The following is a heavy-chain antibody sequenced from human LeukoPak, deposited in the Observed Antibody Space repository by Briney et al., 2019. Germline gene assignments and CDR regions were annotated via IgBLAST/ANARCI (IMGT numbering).Heavy chain of an antibody. D-gene: IGHD4-17*01. J-gene: IGHJ4*02. V-gene: IGHV3-11*06. CDR2: ISSSSSYI. CDR1: GFTFSDYY. CDR3: ATNDYGASDY. Sequence: PGGSLRLSCAASGFTFSDYYMSWIRQAPGKGLEWVSSISSSSSYIYYADSVKGRFTISRDNAKNSLYLQMNSLRAEDTAVFYCATNDYGASDYWGQGTLVTVSS.